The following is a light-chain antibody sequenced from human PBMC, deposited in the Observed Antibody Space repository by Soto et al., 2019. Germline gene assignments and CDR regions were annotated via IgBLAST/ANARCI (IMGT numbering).Light chain of an antibody. J-gene: IGLJ1*01. CDR2: SGN. CDR3: AAWDDSLTGYV. V-gene: IGLV1-44*01. Sequence: QSVLTQPPSASAIPGQRVTISCSGSSSNIGTNTVNWYQQLPGTAPKLLIYSGNQRPSGVPDRFSASKSGTSASLAISGLQSGDEADYYCAAWDDSLTGYVFGPGTKVTVL. CDR1: SSNIGTNT.